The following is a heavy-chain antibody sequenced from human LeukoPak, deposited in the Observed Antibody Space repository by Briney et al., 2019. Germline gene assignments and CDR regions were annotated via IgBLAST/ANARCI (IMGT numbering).Heavy chain of an antibody. CDR3: AGDYGDYYFDY. J-gene: IGHJ4*02. CDR2: INGSGYT. Sequence: SETLSLTCAVYGGSFSAYYWSWIRQPPGKGLEWIGEINGSGYTNYNPSLKSRVTISVDTSKNQFSLKLSSVTAADTAVYFCAGDYGDYYFDYWGQGTLVTVSS. CDR1: GGSFSAYY. D-gene: IGHD4-17*01. V-gene: IGHV4-34*01.